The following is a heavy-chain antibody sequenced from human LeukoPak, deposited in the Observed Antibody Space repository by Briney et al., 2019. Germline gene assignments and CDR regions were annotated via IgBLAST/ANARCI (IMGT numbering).Heavy chain of an antibody. Sequence: GGSLRLSCAASGFTFSSYAMTWVRQAPGKGLEWVSAISGTGAGTYYADSVKGRFTISRDNSKNTLYLQMNSLRAEDTAVYYCAKVGYSRTTMAGQRVLDYWGQGTLVTVSS. J-gene: IGHJ4*02. CDR1: GFTFSSYA. CDR3: AKVGYSRTTMAGQRVLDY. CDR2: ISGTGAGT. D-gene: IGHD6-19*01. V-gene: IGHV3-23*01.